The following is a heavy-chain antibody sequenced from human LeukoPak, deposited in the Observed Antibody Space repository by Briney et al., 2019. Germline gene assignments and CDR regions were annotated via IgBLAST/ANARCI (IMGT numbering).Heavy chain of an antibody. J-gene: IGHJ4*02. Sequence: PGGSLRLSCAASGFTFSDYYMSWIRQAPGKGLEWVSYISSSGSTIYYADSVKGRFTISRDNAKNSLYLQMNSLRAEDTAVYYCARAPYYYGSGSPRAVGGPLYYFDYWGQGTLVTVSS. CDR3: ARAPYYYGSGSPRAVGGPLYYFDY. V-gene: IGHV3-11*01. CDR2: ISSSGSTI. D-gene: IGHD3-10*01. CDR1: GFTFSDYY.